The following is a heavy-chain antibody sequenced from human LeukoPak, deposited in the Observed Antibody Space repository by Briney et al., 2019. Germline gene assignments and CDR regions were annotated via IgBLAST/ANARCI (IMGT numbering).Heavy chain of an antibody. CDR3: SVKVGETRFDY. CDR1: GYTFTSYS. D-gene: IGHD1-26*01. CDR2: ISAYNGNT. Sequence: ASVKVSCKASGYTFTSYSVNWVRQAPGQGLEWMGWISAYNGNTNYAQKLQGGVTMTTDTSTSTAYMELRSLRSDDTAVYYCSVKVGETRFDYWGQGTLVTVSS. V-gene: IGHV1-18*01. J-gene: IGHJ4*02.